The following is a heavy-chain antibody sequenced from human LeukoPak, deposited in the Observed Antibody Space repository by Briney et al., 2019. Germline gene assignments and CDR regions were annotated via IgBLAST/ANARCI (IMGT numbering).Heavy chain of an antibody. J-gene: IGHJ4*02. CDR1: GFTFSSYA. CDR3: AKDPENYDILTGYFDY. CDR2: ISGSGGST. D-gene: IGHD3-9*01. V-gene: IGHV3-23*01. Sequence: GGSLRLSCAASGFTFSSYAMSWVRQAPGKGLEWVSAISGSGGSTYYADSVKGRFTISRDNSKNTLYLQMNSLRAEGTAVYYCAKDPENYDILTGYFDYWGQGTLVTVSS.